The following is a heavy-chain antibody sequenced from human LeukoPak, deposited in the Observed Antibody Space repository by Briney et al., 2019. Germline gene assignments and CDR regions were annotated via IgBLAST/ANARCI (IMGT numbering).Heavy chain of an antibody. Sequence: GGSLRLSCAASGFTFSSYAMSWVRQAPGKGLEWVSAISGSGGSTYYADSVKGRFTLSRDNSKNTLYLRMNSLRAEDTAVYYCATGLRFLEWGPFDYWGQGTLVTVSS. V-gene: IGHV3-23*01. D-gene: IGHD3-3*01. CDR3: ATGLRFLEWGPFDY. CDR2: ISGSGGST. J-gene: IGHJ4*02. CDR1: GFTFSSYA.